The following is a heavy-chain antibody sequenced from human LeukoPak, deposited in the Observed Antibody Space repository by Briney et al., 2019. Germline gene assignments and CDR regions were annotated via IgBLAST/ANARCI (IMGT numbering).Heavy chain of an antibody. D-gene: IGHD1-26*01. CDR2: IYTSGST. V-gene: IGHV4-4*07. CDR1: GGSISSYY. Sequence: SETLSLTCTVSGGSISSYYWSWIWQPAGKRLEWIGRIYTSGSTNYNPSLKSRVTMSVDTSKNQFSLKLSSVTAADTAVYYCARGKKWELYFDYWGQGTLVTVSS. J-gene: IGHJ4*02. CDR3: ARGKKWELYFDY.